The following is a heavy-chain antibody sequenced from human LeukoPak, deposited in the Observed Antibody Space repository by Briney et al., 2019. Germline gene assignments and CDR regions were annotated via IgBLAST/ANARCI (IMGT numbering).Heavy chain of an antibody. CDR2: IKPKSDDT. J-gene: IGHJ6*02. V-gene: IGHV1-2*02. CDR3: ARVDEGGHFSYYGMDA. CDR1: GYSFNVYY. D-gene: IGHD3-16*01. Sequence: ASVKVFCEASGYSFNVYYIRWVRQAPGQGLEWMGWIKPKSDDTNYGQNFQGRVTMTRDTSISTAYMELSGLRSNDTAVYYCARVDEGGHFSYYGMDAWGQGTTVTVSS.